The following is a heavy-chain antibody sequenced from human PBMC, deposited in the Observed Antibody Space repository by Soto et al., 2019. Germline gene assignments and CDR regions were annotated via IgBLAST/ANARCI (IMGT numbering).Heavy chain of an antibody. J-gene: IGHJ3*02. CDR2: IIQSGTTT. D-gene: IGHD2-15*01. Sequence: GGSLRLSCAASGFTFSSYAMSWVRQAPGKGLEWISGIIQSGTTTYYADSVKGRFTISRDNAKNSLYVQMNSLRVEDTAVYYCARGGIGYCTGGSCYYTAFDIWGQGSMVTVS. CDR1: GFTFSSYA. CDR3: ARGGIGYCTGGSCYYTAFDI. V-gene: IGHV3-23*01.